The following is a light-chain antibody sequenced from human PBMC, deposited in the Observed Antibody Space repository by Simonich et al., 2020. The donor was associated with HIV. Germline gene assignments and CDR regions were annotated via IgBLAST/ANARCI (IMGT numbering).Light chain of an antibody. CDR3: ETWDRNTRV. CDR1: SGHNNHI. CDR2: LEGSGSY. V-gene: IGLV4-60*03. Sequence: QPVLTQSSSASASLGSSFKLTCTLSSGHNNHIIAWHQQQPGKAPRYLMKLEGSGSYNKGSGVPDRFSGSSSGADRYLTIFNLQSEDEADYYCETWDRNTRVFGGGTNLTVL. J-gene: IGLJ3*02.